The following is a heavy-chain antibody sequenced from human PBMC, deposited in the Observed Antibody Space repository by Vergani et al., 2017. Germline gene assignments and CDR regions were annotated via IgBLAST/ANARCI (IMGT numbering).Heavy chain of an antibody. CDR3: AVRPGVNRVGGEIVTKRTFDY. J-gene: IGHJ4*02. V-gene: IGHV4-34*02. CDR1: GESFSRFY. Sequence: QVQLQQWGAGVVKPSGTLSLTCAVFGESFSRFYWSWIRQPPGKGLEWIGEINNDGHTNYNPSLESRVTVSRDTAKNQFSLNLMSVTAADTAMYYCAVRPGVNRVGGEIVTKRTFDYWGQGSLVTVSS. CDR2: INNDGHT. D-gene: IGHD3-10*01.